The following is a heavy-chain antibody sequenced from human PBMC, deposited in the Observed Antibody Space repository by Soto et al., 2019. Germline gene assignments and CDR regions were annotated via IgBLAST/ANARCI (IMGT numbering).Heavy chain of an antibody. J-gene: IGHJ6*02. CDR3: AGGGVRGVITRTRDYYGMDV. CDR1: GYSFTSYW. V-gene: IGHV5-51*01. Sequence: GESLKISCKGSGYSFTSYWIGWVRQMPGKGLEWMGINYPGDSDNRYSPSFQGQVTISADKSISTAYLQWSSLKASDTAMYYCAGGGVRGVITRTRDYYGMDVWGQGTTVTVSS. CDR2: NYPGDSDN. D-gene: IGHD3-10*01.